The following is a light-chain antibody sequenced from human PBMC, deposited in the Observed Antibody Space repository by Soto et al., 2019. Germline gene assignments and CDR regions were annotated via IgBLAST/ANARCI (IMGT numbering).Light chain of an antibody. Sequence: QSVLTQPPSVSGAPGQRVTISCTGSSSNIGAGYDVHWYQQLPGTAPKLLIYGNNNRPSGVPDRFSGSKSGTSASLAITGRQAEHEADYYCQSYDTSLSGNVVFGGGTKLTVL. CDR2: GNN. V-gene: IGLV1-40*01. CDR3: QSYDTSLSGNVV. CDR1: SSNIGAGYD. J-gene: IGLJ2*01.